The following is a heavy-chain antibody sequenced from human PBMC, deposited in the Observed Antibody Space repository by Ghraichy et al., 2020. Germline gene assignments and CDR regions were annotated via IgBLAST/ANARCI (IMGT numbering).Heavy chain of an antibody. CDR2: IYTSGST. Sequence: SQTLSLTCTVSGGSISSYYWSWIRQPPGKGLEWIGYIYTSGSTNYNPSLKSRVTISVDTSKNQFSLKLSSVTAADTAVYYCARHQDSSSWGDGFDPWGQGTLVTVSS. J-gene: IGHJ5*02. D-gene: IGHD6-13*01. CDR3: ARHQDSSSWGDGFDP. V-gene: IGHV4-4*09. CDR1: GGSISSYY.